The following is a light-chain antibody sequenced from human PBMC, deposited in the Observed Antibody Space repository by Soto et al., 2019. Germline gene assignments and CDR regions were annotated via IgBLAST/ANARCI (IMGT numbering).Light chain of an antibody. CDR3: QQYGSSPLT. Sequence: IVLKQSPGTLSLAXGEGATLLRKANQSGSSRYLTWCQQKPGQAPRVXXYGASSRAPGSPDRFSGSGSATAFTPTISRLEPEDFAVYYGQQYGSSPLTFGGGTKVDIK. V-gene: IGKV3-20*01. CDR1: QSGSSRY. J-gene: IGKJ4*01. CDR2: GAS.